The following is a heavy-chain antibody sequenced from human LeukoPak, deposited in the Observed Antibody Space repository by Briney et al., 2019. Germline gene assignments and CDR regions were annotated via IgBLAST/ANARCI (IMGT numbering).Heavy chain of an antibody. D-gene: IGHD3-9*01. CDR3: AKANRELRYFDWLLTPQSANYYYYYIDV. V-gene: IGHV1-46*01. CDR1: GYTFTSYY. CDR2: INPSGGST. Sequence: ASVKVSCKASGYTFTSYYMHWVRQAPGQGLEWMGIINPSGGSTSYAQKFQGRVTMTRDMSTSTVYMELSSLRSEDTAVYYCAKANRELRYFDWLLTPQSANYYYYYIDVWGKGTTVTVSS. J-gene: IGHJ6*03.